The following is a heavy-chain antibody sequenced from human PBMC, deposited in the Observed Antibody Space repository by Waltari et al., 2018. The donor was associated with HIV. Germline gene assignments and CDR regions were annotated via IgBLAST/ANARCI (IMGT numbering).Heavy chain of an antibody. Sequence: EVQLVQSGEEVKKPGESLKLSCTGPGYTFTSSWIGWVRQMPGKGLEWMGIIYPGDSDTRYSPSFQGQVTISADKSISTAYLQWSSLKASDTAMYYCARQDHSYVNYWGQGTLVTVSS. J-gene: IGHJ4*02. D-gene: IGHD5-18*01. CDR2: IYPGDSDT. V-gene: IGHV5-51*01. CDR1: GYTFTSSW. CDR3: ARQDHSYVNY.